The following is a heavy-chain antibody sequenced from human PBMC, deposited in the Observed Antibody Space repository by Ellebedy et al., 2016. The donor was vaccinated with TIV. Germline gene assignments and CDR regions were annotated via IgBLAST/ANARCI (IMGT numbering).Heavy chain of an antibody. J-gene: IGHJ3*02. V-gene: IGHV3-23*01. D-gene: IGHD3-22*01. CDR1: GFTFSSYA. CDR2: ISGSGGDT. CDR3: AKSHDSSGYPYVGAFDI. Sequence: GGSLRLSCAASGFTFSSYAMSWVRQAPGKGLEWVSVISGSGGDTSYTDSVKGRFTISRDNAKNTLYLQMQSLRAEDTAVYYCAKSHDSSGYPYVGAFDIWGQGTMVTASS.